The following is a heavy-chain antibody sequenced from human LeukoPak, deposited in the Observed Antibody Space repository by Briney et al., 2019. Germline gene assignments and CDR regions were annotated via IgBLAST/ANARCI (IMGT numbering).Heavy chain of an antibody. CDR1: GYTLTELS. CDR2: FYPEDGET. D-gene: IGHD3-22*01. V-gene: IGHV1-24*01. J-gene: IGHJ4*02. Sequence: ASVKVSCKVSGYTLTELSMHWVRQAPGKGLEGMGGFYPEDGETIYAQKFQGRVTMTEDTSTDTAYMELSSLRSEDTAVYYCATPTYYYDSSGLGYWGQGTLVTVSS. CDR3: ATPTYYYDSSGLGY.